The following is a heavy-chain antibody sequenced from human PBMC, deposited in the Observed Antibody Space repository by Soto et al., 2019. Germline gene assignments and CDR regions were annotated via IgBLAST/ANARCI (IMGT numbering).Heavy chain of an antibody. D-gene: IGHD3-22*01. V-gene: IGHV1-69*02. CDR1: GGTFSSYT. CDR3: ARVEGSDSSGYYGDY. J-gene: IGHJ4*02. Sequence: QVQLVQSGAEVKKPGSSVKVSCKASGGTFSSYTISWVRQAPGQGLEWMGRIIPILGIANYAQKFQGRVTITADKSTSTANMELSSLRYEDTAVYYCARVEGSDSSGYYGDYWGQGTLVTVSS. CDR2: IIPILGIA.